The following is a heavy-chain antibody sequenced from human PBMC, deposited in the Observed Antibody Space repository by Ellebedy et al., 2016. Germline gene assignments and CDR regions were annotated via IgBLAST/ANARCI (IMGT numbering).Heavy chain of an antibody. J-gene: IGHJ3*01. D-gene: IGHD3-16*02. CDR2: MDHSGSA. CDR3: ARHSKLGGFISPNDAFDV. CDR1: GVSITSYY. Sequence: SETLSLXCTVSGVSITSYYWTWIRQPPGKGLEWIGYMDHSGSAAYKPSLKSRVTMSVDTSNNQFSLRLNSVTAADTAVYYCARHSKLGGFISPNDAFDVWGQGIMVTVSS. V-gene: IGHV4-59*08.